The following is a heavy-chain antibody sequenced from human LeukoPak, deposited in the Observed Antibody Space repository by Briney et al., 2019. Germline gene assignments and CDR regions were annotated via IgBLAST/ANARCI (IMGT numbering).Heavy chain of an antibody. CDR3: TTDTGYSSSWDV. CDR1: GFTFSNAW. J-gene: IGHJ6*02. V-gene: IGHV3-15*01. D-gene: IGHD6-13*01. Sequence: GGSLRLSCAASGFTFSNAWMSWVRQAPGKVLEWVGRIKSKTDGGTTDYAAPVKGRFTISRDDSKNTLYLQMNSLKTEDTAVYYCTTDTGYSSSWDVWGQGTTVTVSS. CDR2: IKSKTDGGTT.